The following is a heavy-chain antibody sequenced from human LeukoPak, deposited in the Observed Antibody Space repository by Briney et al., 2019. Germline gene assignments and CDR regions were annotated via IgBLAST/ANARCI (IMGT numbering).Heavy chain of an antibody. J-gene: IGHJ4*02. CDR1: GYTFTSYA. D-gene: IGHD2-8*01. Sequence: ASVKVSCKASGYTFTSYAMHWVRQAPGQRLEWMGWINAGNGNTKYSQKFQGRVTITRDASASTAYMELSSLRSEDTAVYYCARSGGVYYFDYWGQGTLVTVSS. CDR2: INAGNGNT. V-gene: IGHV1-3*01. CDR3: ARSGGVYYFDY.